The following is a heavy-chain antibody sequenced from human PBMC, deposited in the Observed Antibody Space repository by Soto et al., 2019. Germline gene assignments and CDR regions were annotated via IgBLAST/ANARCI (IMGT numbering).Heavy chain of an antibody. D-gene: IGHD4-17*01. CDR1: GGSISSYY. V-gene: IGHV4-59*01. Sequence: SETLSLTCTVSGGSISSYYWSRIRQPPGKGLEWIGYIYYSGSTNYNPSLKSRVTISVDTSKNQFSLKLSSVTAADTAVYYCASRQSVKLDYYYYYYMDVWGKGTTVTVSS. CDR3: ASRQSVKLDYYYYYYMDV. J-gene: IGHJ6*03. CDR2: IYYSGST.